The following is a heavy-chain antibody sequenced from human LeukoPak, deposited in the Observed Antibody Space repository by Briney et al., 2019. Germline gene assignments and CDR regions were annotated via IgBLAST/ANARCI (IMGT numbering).Heavy chain of an antibody. CDR1: GFTFSSYG. D-gene: IGHD5-12*01. CDR2: IWYDGSNK. V-gene: IGHV3-33*06. Sequence: GGSLRLSCAASGFTFSSYGMHWVRQAPGKGLEWVAIIWYDGSNKYYVESVKGRFTISRDNPKNTLYLQMNSLRAEDTAVYYCAKSLIGSGYGWAPFDYWGQGTLVTVSS. J-gene: IGHJ4*02. CDR3: AKSLIGSGYGWAPFDY.